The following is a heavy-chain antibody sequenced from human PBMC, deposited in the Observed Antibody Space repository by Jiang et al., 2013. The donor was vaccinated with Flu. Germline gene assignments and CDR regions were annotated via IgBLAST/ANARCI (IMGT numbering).Heavy chain of an antibody. Sequence: GAEVKKPGESLKISCKGSGYSFTSYWIGWVRQMPGKGLEWMGIIYRGDSDTRYSPSFQGQVTISADKSISTAYLQWSSLKASDTAMYYCARHGVRWLQLFGIIRRSGEAIDYWGQGTLVTVSS. V-gene: IGHV5-51*01. CDR3: ARHGVRWLQLFGIIRRSGEAIDY. CDR1: GYSFTSYW. D-gene: IGHD5-24*01. J-gene: IGHJ4*02. CDR2: IYRGDSDT.